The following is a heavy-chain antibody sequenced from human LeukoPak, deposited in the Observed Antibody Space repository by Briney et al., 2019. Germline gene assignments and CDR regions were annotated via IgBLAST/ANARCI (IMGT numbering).Heavy chain of an antibody. D-gene: IGHD2-15*01. CDR3: ARGVLPRVNWFDP. Sequence: ASVKVSCKASGYTFTSYYMHWVRQAPGQGLEWMGIINPSGGSTSYAQKFQGRVTMTRDTSTSTAYMELRSLRSDDTAVYYCARGVLPRVNWFDPWGQGTLVTVSS. V-gene: IGHV1-46*01. CDR1: GYTFTSYY. CDR2: INPSGGST. J-gene: IGHJ5*02.